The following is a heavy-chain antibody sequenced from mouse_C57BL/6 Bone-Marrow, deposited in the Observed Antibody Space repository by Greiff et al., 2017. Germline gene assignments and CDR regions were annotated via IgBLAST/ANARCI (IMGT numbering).Heavy chain of an antibody. V-gene: IGHV1-9*01. CDR3: ARYPLCDYCSSLYCYFDV. CDR1: GYTFTGYW. CDR2: IFPGSGST. J-gene: IGHJ1*03. Sequence: QVQLKESGAELMKPGASVKLSCKATGYTFTGYWIEWVKQRPGHGLEWIGEIFPGSGSTNYNEKFKGKATFTVDTSSNTAYMQLSSLTTEDSAIXYCARYPLCDYCSSLYCYFDVWGTGTTVTVSS. D-gene: IGHD1-1*01.